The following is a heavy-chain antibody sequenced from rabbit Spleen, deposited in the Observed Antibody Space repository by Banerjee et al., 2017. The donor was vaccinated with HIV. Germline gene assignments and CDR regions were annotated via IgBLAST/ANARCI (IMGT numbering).Heavy chain of an antibody. CDR3: ARDAGTSFSTYGMDL. D-gene: IGHD8-1*01. Sequence: QSLEESGGGLVKPGGTLTLTCKASGFSFNSGYDMCWVRQAPGKGLEWIACIYAGSSGSTYSATWAKGRFTISKTSSTTVTLQMTSLTAADTATYFCARDAGTSFSTYGMDLWGPGTLVTVS. J-gene: IGHJ6*01. V-gene: IGHV1S40*01. CDR1: GFSFNSGYD. CDR2: IYAGSSGST.